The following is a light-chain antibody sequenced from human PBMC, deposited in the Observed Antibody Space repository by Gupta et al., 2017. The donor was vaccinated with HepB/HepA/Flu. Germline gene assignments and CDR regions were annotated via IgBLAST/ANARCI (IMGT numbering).Light chain of an antibody. J-gene: IGKJ4*01. CDR3: QQYRRSPT. V-gene: IGKV3-20*01. CDR1: QTVYNNY. CDR2: GAS. Sequence: DIVLTQSPVTLSLSPGQRATLSCRASQTVYNNYLAWYQHRPGQAPRLLVYGASSRATGAPERFSGSGAGTDFTLTISRLEPEDVAVYYCQQYRRSPTFGGGTKVELK.